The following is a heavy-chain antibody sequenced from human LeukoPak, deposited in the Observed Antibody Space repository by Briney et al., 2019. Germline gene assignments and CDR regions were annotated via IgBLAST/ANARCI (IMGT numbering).Heavy chain of an antibody. D-gene: IGHD1-7*01. J-gene: IGHJ4*02. CDR2: INWNGGST. V-gene: IGHV3-20*04. CDR1: GFTFDDYG. Sequence: GGSLRLSCAASGFTFDDYGMSWVRQAPGKGLEWVSGINWNGGSTGYADSVKGRFTISRVNAKNSLYLQMNSLRAEDTALYYCARIVLTGTTPYYFDYWGQGTLVTVSS. CDR3: ARIVLTGTTPYYFDY.